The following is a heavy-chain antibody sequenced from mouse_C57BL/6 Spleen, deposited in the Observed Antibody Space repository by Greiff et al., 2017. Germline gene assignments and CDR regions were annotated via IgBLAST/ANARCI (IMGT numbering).Heavy chain of an antibody. CDR2: IDPSDSYT. Sequence: QVQLQQSGAELVMPGASVKLSCKASGYTFTSYWMHWVKQRPGQGLEWIGEIDPSDSYTNYNQKFKGKSTLTVDKSSSTAYMQLSSLTSEDSAVYYCARRGYSTPWFAYWGQGTLVTVSA. CDR1: GYTFTSYW. CDR3: ARRGYSTPWFAY. V-gene: IGHV1-69*01. J-gene: IGHJ3*01. D-gene: IGHD2-5*01.